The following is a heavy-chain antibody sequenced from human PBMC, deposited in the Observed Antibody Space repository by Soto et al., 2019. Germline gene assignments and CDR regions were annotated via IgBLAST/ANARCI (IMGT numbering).Heavy chain of an antibody. D-gene: IGHD6-6*01. CDR1: GFTFSSYA. CDR2: ISGSGGST. V-gene: IGHV3-23*01. Sequence: SGGSLRLSCAASGFTFSSYAMSWVRQAPGKGLEWVSAISGSGGSTYYADSVKGRFTISRDNSKNTLYLQMNSLRAEDTAVYYCAKDNFVSDSSSPIDYWGQGTLVTVSS. J-gene: IGHJ4*02. CDR3: AKDNFVSDSSSPIDY.